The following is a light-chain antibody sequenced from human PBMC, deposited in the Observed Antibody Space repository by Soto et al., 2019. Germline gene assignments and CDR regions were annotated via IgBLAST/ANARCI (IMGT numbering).Light chain of an antibody. Sequence: EISLTQSPRTLSLSRGERATLSCRASQSVTSNYLAWYQQKPGQAPRLLMFGASIRDTGIPDRFSGSGSGTDFTLTISRLEPDDFAVYYCRQYGSSPGTFGQGTKVDIK. CDR1: QSVTSNY. CDR3: RQYGSSPGT. V-gene: IGKV3-20*01. CDR2: GAS. J-gene: IGKJ1*01.